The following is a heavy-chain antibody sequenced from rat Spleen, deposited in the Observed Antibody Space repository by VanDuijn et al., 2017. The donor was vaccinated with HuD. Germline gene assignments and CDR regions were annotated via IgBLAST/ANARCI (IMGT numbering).Heavy chain of an antibody. J-gene: IGHJ3*01. V-gene: IGHV5-29*01. CDR2: ISHGGSTT. Sequence: EVQLVESGGDLVQPGRSLKLTCAASGFTFSHYDLAWVRQAPRKGLEWVATISHGGSTTYYRDSVKGRFTISRDNAKSTLYLQMGSLRSEDTATYYCVNTYYGYWFGYWGQGTLVTVSS. D-gene: IGHD1-9*01. CDR1: GFTFSHYD. CDR3: VNTYYGYWFGY.